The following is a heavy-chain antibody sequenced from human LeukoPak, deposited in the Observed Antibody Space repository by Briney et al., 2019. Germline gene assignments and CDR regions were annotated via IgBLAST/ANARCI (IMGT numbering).Heavy chain of an antibody. CDR3: AKESYSSSWYFGY. CDR2: IIPIFGTA. J-gene: IGHJ4*02. Sequence: GASVKVSCKASGGTFSSYAISWVRQAPGQGLEWMGGIIPIFGTANYAQKFQGRVTITADKSTSTAYMELSSLRSEDTAVYYCAKESYSSSWYFGYWGQGTLVTVSS. D-gene: IGHD6-13*01. V-gene: IGHV1-69*06. CDR1: GGTFSSYA.